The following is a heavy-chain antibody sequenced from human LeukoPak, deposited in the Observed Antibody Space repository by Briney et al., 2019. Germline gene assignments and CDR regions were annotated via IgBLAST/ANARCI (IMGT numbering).Heavy chain of an antibody. CDR1: GGSFSGYY. V-gene: IGHV4-34*01. J-gene: IGHJ5*02. D-gene: IGHD3-9*01. CDR3: ARGRLRYFDWLLLRWFDP. CDR2: INHSGST. Sequence: SETLSLTCAVYGGSFSGYYWSWIRQPPGKGLEWIGEINHSGSTNYNPSLKSRVTISVDTSKNQFSLKLSSVTAADTAVYYCARGRLRYFDWLLLRWFDPWGQGTLVTVSS.